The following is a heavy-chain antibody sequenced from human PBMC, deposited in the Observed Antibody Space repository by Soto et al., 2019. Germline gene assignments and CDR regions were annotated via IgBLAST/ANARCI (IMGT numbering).Heavy chain of an antibody. V-gene: IGHV4-34*01. D-gene: IGHD6-13*01. CDR1: GGSFSGYY. CDR3: ARVHGGFWQQLGPDY. J-gene: IGHJ4*02. Sequence: SETLSLTCAVYGGSFSGYYWSWIRQPPGKGLEWIGEINHSGSTNYNPSLKSRVTISVDTSKNQFSLKLSSVTAADTAVYYCARVHGGFWQQLGPDYWGQGTLVTVSS. CDR2: INHSGST.